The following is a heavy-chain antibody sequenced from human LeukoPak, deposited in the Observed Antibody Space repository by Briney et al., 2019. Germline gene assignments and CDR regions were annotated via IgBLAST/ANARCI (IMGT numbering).Heavy chain of an antibody. J-gene: IGHJ5*02. D-gene: IGHD6-13*01. Sequence: GGSLRLSCAASGFTFSSYEMNWVRQAPGKGLEWVAVISYDGSNKYYADSVKGRFTISRDNSKNTLYLQMNSLRAEDTAVYYCAKDRAGVLSPWGQGTLVTVSS. CDR3: AKDRAGVLSP. CDR2: ISYDGSNK. CDR1: GFTFSSYE. V-gene: IGHV3-30*18.